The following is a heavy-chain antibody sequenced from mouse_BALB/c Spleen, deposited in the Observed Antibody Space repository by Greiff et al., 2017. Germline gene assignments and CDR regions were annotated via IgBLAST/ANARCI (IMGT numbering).Heavy chain of an antibody. CDR1: GFTFSSFG. V-gene: IGHV5-17*02. CDR2: ISSGSSTI. J-gene: IGHJ4*01. Sequence: EVQRVESGGGLVQPGGSRKLSCAASGFTFSSFGMHWVRQAPEKGLEWVAYISSGSSTIYYADTVKGRFTISRDNPKNTLFLQMTSLRSEDTAMYYCARSHYAMDYWGQGTSVTVSS. CDR3: ARSHYAMDY.